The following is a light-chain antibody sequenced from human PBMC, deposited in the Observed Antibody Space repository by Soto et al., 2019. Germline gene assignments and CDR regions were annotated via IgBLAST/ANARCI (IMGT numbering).Light chain of an antibody. J-gene: IGLJ1*01. V-gene: IGLV2-14*01. Sequence: QSALTQPASVSGSPGQSITISCTGTSSDVGGYNYVSWYQQHPGKAPKLMIYEVSNRPSGVSNRFSGSKSGNTASLTISGHQAEYEADYYCSSYTSSSIDYVFGTGTKLTVL. CDR2: EVS. CDR1: SSDVGGYNY. CDR3: SSYTSSSIDYV.